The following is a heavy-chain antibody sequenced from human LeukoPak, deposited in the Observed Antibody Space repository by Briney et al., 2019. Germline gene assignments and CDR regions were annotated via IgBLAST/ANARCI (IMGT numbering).Heavy chain of an antibody. Sequence: GASVKVSCKTSGYTFTGYYMHWVRQAPGQGLEWMGWINPNSGGTNYAQKFQGWVTMTRDTSISTAYMELSRLRSDDTAVYYCARDGPGNYGDYRISYYYGMDVWGQGTTVTVSS. V-gene: IGHV1-2*04. CDR3: ARDGPGNYGDYRISYYYGMDV. D-gene: IGHD4-17*01. J-gene: IGHJ6*02. CDR1: GYTFTGYY. CDR2: INPNSGGT.